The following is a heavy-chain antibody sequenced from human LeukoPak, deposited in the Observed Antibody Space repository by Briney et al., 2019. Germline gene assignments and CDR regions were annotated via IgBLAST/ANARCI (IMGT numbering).Heavy chain of an antibody. CDR3: ARGPPDFYNSGSYYNGYNWFDS. D-gene: IGHD3-10*01. Sequence: AETLSLTCTVSGYSISNGYYWGWSRQPPGKGLEGIGRSYDGGSTYYNPSLKSRVTISVDTSKNQFSLKLSSVTAADTAVYYCARGPPDFYNSGSYYNGYNWFDSWGQGTLVTVSS. CDR1: GYSISNGYY. J-gene: IGHJ5*01. V-gene: IGHV4-38-2*02. CDR2: SYDGGST.